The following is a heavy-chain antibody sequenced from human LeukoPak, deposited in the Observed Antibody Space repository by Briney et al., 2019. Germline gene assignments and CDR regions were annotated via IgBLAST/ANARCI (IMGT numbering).Heavy chain of an antibody. V-gene: IGHV1-69*05. D-gene: IGHD6-19*01. CDR3: AKSSGWYNWFDP. CDR1: GGTFSSYA. Sequence: ASVKVSCKASGGTFSSYAISWVRQAPGHGLEWMGRIIPIFGTANYAQKFQGRVTITTDESTSTAYMELSSLRSEDTAVYYCAKSSGWYNWFDPWGQGTLVTVSS. CDR2: IIPIFGTA. J-gene: IGHJ5*02.